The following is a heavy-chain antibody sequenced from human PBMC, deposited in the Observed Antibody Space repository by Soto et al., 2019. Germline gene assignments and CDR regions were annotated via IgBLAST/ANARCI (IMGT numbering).Heavy chain of an antibody. CDR1: GFTFSSYG. Sequence: VGSLRLSCVGSGFTFSSYGMHWVRQAPGKGLECVAVISDTGSSHYYAASVEGRFTISRENSKNTLSLHMDRLRVEDTAVYYCAKDRGGDCPDNSCYFGADYWGQGTPVTVSS. CDR2: ISDTGSSH. J-gene: IGHJ4*02. D-gene: IGHD2-2*01. V-gene: IGHV3-30*18. CDR3: AKDRGGDCPDNSCYFGADY.